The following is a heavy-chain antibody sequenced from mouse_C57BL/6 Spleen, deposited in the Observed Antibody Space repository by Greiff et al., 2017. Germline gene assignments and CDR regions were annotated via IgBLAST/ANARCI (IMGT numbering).Heavy chain of an antibody. Sequence: VKQRPGQGLEWIGRIHPSDSDTNYNQKFKGKATLTVDKSSSTAYMQLSSLTSEDSAVYYCAIITMVTTGIAYWGQGTLVTVSA. CDR3: AIITMVTTGIAY. D-gene: IGHD2-2*01. V-gene: IGHV1-74*01. CDR2: IHPSDSDT. J-gene: IGHJ3*01.